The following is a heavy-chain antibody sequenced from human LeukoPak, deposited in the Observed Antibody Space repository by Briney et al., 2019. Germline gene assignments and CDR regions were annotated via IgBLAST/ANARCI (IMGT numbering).Heavy chain of an antibody. V-gene: IGHV4-30-4*07. CDR1: GDSISSGGYS. Sequence: PSETLSLTCAVSGDSISSGGYSWSWVRQPPGKGLEWLAYMYYTGGTYYNPSLKGRVTISIDTSKNQFSLKLSSVSAADAAVYYCARVADYGNAFDVWGQGTMVTVSS. J-gene: IGHJ3*01. CDR2: MYYTGGT. CDR3: ARVADYGNAFDV. D-gene: IGHD4/OR15-4a*01.